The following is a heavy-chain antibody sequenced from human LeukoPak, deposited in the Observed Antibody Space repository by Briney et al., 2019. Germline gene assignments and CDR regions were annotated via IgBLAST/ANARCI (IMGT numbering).Heavy chain of an antibody. Sequence: GGSLRLSCAASGFTVSSNYMSWVRQAPGKGLEWVSVIDSGGSTYYADSVKGRFTISRDSSQNTLYLQMNSLRAEDTAVYYCARDLSPGVTFRGRFDPWGQGTLVTVSS. CDR3: ARDLSPGVTFRGRFDP. CDR1: GFTVSSNY. V-gene: IGHV3-66*01. D-gene: IGHD3-16*01. CDR2: IDSGGST. J-gene: IGHJ5*02.